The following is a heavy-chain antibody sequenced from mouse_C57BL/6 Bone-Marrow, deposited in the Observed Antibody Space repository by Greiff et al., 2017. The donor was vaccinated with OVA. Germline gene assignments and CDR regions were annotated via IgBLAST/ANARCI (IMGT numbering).Heavy chain of an antibody. CDR2: ISSGGDYI. V-gene: IGHV5-9-1*02. J-gene: IGHJ3*01. Sequence: EVQVVESGEGLVKPGGSLKLSCAASGFTFSSYAMSWVRQTPEKRLEWVAYISSGGDYIYYADTVKGRFTISRDHARNTLYLQIGSLKTEDTAMYYCTRDRHYYGSSYVWFAYWGQGTLVTVSA. CDR1: GFTFSSYA. D-gene: IGHD1-1*01. CDR3: TRDRHYYGSSYVWFAY.